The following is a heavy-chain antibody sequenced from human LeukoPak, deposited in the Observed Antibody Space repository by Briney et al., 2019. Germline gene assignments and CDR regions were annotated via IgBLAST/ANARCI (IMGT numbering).Heavy chain of an antibody. V-gene: IGHV3-30*03. Sequence: GRSLRLSCAASGFTFSSYGMHWVRQAPGKGLEWVAVISYDGSNKYYADSVKGRFTISRDNSKNTLSLQMNSLRAEDTAVYYCARGAKYCSGDSCYYYYYYMDVWGKGTTVTVSS. CDR3: ARGAKYCSGDSCYYYYYYMDV. J-gene: IGHJ6*03. CDR1: GFTFSSYG. CDR2: ISYDGSNK. D-gene: IGHD2-15*01.